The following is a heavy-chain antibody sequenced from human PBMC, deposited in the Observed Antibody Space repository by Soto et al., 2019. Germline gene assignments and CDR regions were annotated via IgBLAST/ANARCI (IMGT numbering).Heavy chain of an antibody. V-gene: IGHV3-33*01. J-gene: IGHJ4*02. CDR3: ARGDRDFDWLYDY. CDR2: IWYDGSNK. D-gene: IGHD3-9*01. Sequence: QVQLVESGGGVVQPGRSLRLSCAASGFTFSSYGMHWVRQAPGKGLEWVAVIWYDGSNKYYADSVKGRFTISRDNSKNTLYLQMNSLRAEDTAVYYCARGDRDFDWLYDYWGQGTLVTVSS. CDR1: GFTFSSYG.